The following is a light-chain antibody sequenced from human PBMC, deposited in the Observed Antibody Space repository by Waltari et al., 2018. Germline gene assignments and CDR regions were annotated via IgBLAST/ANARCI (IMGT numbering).Light chain of an antibody. CDR1: ARDIGAYDY. CDR2: QVS. J-gene: IGLJ2*01. Sequence: QSALTQPASVSASLGQSITISCTGTARDIGAYDYVSWYQQHPGKAPKLIIFQVSNRPSGVSDRFSASKSGMTASLSISGLRTDDEAIYYCSSYSTSTYPIFGGGTKVTVL. V-gene: IGLV2-14*01. CDR3: SSYSTSTYPI.